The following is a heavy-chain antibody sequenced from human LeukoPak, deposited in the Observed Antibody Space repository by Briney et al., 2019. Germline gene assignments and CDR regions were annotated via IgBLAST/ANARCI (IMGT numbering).Heavy chain of an antibody. Sequence: ASVKVSCKASGYTFTGYFLVWVRQAPGQGLEWVGRLNPNSGGTNYAQNFQGRVTMTRDTSISTAYMELSRLRSDYTAVYYCAREDELVDFDHWGQGTLVTVSS. CDR3: AREDELVDFDH. V-gene: IGHV1-2*06. CDR1: GYTFTGYF. J-gene: IGHJ4*02. CDR2: LNPNSGGT. D-gene: IGHD2-21*01.